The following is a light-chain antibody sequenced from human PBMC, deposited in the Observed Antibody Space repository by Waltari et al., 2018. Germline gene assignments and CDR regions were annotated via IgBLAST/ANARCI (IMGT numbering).Light chain of an antibody. CDR2: KAT. Sequence: DIQTTQSPSTLSASVGDRVTITCRASQSISYWLAWYQLKPGRAPKLLIHKATSLESGVPSRFRGRGSGTEFTLTISSLPPDDFATYYCLQYSDYPVTFGGGTKVEIK. J-gene: IGKJ4*01. CDR1: QSISYW. V-gene: IGKV1-5*03. CDR3: LQYSDYPVT.